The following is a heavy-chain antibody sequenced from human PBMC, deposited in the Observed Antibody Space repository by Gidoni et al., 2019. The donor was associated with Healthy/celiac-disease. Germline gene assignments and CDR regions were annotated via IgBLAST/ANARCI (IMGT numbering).Heavy chain of an antibody. CDR2: ISSKAYGGTT. J-gene: IGHJ4*02. Sequence: EVQLVESGGGLVQRGRSRRTSCTASGCTFGDYAMSWFRQAPGKGVEWVVFISSKAYGGTTEYAASVKGRFTISRDDSKSIAYLQMNSLKTEDTAVYYCTRELLWFGELSRQDYWGQGTLVTVSS. CDR1: GCTFGDYA. CDR3: TRELLWFGELSRQDY. D-gene: IGHD3-10*01. V-gene: IGHV3-49*03.